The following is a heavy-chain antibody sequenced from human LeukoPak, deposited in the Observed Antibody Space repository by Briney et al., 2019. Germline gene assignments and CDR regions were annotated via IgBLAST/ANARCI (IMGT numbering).Heavy chain of an antibody. Sequence: GGSLRLSCAASGFTFSNAWMSWVRQAPGKGLEWVGRIKSKTDGGTTDYAAPVKGRFTISRDDSKNTLYLQMNSLKTEDTAVYYCTTDPNYYDSSGYYPYPPDYWGQGTLVTVSS. CDR2: IKSKTDGGTT. V-gene: IGHV3-15*01. CDR1: GFTFSNAW. CDR3: TTDPNYYDSSGYYPYPPDY. J-gene: IGHJ4*02. D-gene: IGHD3-22*01.